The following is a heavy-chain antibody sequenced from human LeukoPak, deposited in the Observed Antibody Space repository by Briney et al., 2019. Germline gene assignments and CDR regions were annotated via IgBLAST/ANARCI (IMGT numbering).Heavy chain of an antibody. CDR3: ARDRYGAYFVDY. Sequence: SETLSLTCTVSGGSIISSSYYWSWLRQSPGKGLEWIGYIYYSGNTYFRPSLKSRVSMSVDTSKNQFSLNLTSVTAADTAVYFCARDRYGAYFVDYWGQGTLVTVSS. V-gene: IGHV4-30-4*01. D-gene: IGHD4-17*01. CDR1: GGSIISSSYY. CDR2: IYYSGNT. J-gene: IGHJ4*02.